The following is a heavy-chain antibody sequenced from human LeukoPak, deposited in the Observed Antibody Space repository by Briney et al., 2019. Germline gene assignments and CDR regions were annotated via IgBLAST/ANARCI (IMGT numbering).Heavy chain of an antibody. CDR1: GFTFLIYW. V-gene: IGHV3-7*05. Sequence: PGGSLTESRAGSGFTFLIYWCSWVRQAPGKGPEWVANINQDGRQKYYVDSVKGRFTISRDNAKNSLYLHMNSLRAEDSALYYCARDPGGNSVPYYWGQG. J-gene: IGHJ4*02. CDR2: INQDGRQK. D-gene: IGHD6-13*01. CDR3: ARDPGGNSVPYY.